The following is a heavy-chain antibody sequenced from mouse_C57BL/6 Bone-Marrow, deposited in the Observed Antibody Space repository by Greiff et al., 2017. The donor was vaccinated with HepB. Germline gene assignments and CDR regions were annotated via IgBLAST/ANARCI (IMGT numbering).Heavy chain of an antibody. D-gene: IGHD2-4*01. Sequence: VQLQQSGAELVRPGASVKLSCTASGFNIKDDYMHWVKQRPEQGLEWIGWIDPENGDTEYASKFQGKATIIADTSSNTAYLQLSSLTSEDTAVYYCTTGRDYEYDGPFAYWGQGTLVTVSA. J-gene: IGHJ3*01. V-gene: IGHV14-4*01. CDR1: GFNIKDDY. CDR3: TTGRDYEYDGPFAY. CDR2: IDPENGDT.